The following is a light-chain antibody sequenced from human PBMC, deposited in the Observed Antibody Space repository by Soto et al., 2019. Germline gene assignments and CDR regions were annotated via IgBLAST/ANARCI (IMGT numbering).Light chain of an antibody. J-gene: IGKJ1*01. CDR1: QSVLYSSNNMNY. V-gene: IGKV4-1*01. CDR3: QQYYSTPWT. CDR2: WAS. Sequence: DVVLTQSPDSLAVSLGERATINCKSSQSVLYSSNNMNYLAWYQQKAGQPPKLLIYWASTRESGVPDRFGGSGSGTEVTLTISSLQAEDVAVYYCQQYYSTPWTFGQGTKVEIK.